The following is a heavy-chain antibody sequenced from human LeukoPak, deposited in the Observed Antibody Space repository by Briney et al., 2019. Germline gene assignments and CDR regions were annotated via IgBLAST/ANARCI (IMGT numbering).Heavy chain of an antibody. Sequence: SESLSLTCTVSGGSISSSPYYWGWIRQPPGKGLEWSGKIYYSGSTYYNPSLKTRVTISVDTSKNQFSLKLTSVTAADTAVYYCARHASVDGNWPRPLDYWGQGSLVTVSS. CDR2: IYYSGST. J-gene: IGHJ4*02. CDR3: ARHASVDGNWPRPLDY. CDR1: GGSISSSPYY. V-gene: IGHV4-39*01. D-gene: IGHD6-19*01.